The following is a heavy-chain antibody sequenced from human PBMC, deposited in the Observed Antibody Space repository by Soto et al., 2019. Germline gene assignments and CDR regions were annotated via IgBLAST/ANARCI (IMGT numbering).Heavy chain of an antibody. D-gene: IGHD3-22*01. Sequence: GGSLRLSCAASGFTFSSYGMHWVRQAPGKGLEWVAVISYDGSNKYYADSVKGRFTISRDNSKNTLYLQMNSLRAEDTAVYYCAKDGRRTRITMIVVAQNWFDPWGQGTLVTVSS. CDR2: ISYDGSNK. CDR1: GFTFSSYG. CDR3: AKDGRRTRITMIVVAQNWFDP. J-gene: IGHJ5*02. V-gene: IGHV3-30*18.